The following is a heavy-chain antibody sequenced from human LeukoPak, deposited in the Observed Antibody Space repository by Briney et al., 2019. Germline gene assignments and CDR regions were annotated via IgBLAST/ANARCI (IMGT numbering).Heavy chain of an antibody. D-gene: IGHD3-22*01. V-gene: IGHV4-39*07. CDR2: IYYSGST. CDR1: GGSISSSSYY. CDR3: ARVRFGYYDSSGYYGGYFQH. Sequence: SETLSLTCTVSGGSISSSSYYWGWIRQPPGKGLEWIGSIYYSGSTYYNPSLKSRVTISVDTSKNQFSLKLSSVTAADTAVYYCARVRFGYYDSSGYYGGYFQHWGQGTLVTVSS. J-gene: IGHJ1*01.